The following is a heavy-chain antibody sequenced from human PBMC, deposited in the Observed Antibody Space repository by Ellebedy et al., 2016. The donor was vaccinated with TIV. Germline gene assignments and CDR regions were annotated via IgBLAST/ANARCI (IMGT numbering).Heavy chain of an antibody. CDR2: ISSSSSTI. J-gene: IGHJ4*02. V-gene: IGHV3-48*04. CDR1: GFTFSSYS. Sequence: GESLKISCAASGFTFSSYSMNWVRQAPGKGLEWVSYISSSSSTIYYADSVKGRFTISRDNAKNSLYLQMNSLSAEDTAVYYCARELGFDYWGQGTLVTVSS. CDR3: ARELGFDY.